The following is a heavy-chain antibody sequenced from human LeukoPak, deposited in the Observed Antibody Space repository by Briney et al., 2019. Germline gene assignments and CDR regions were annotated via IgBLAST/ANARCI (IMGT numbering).Heavy chain of an antibody. CDR2: IYTSETT. D-gene: IGHD6-19*01. V-gene: IGHV4-4*07. Sequence: SETLSLTCTVSGVSVTKYHWSWIRQPAGKGLEWIGRIYTSETTDYNPSLKSRVTMSVDTSKNQFSLKLSSVTAADTAVYYCARVAVSYYYYYMDVWGKGTTVTVSS. CDR3: ARVAVSYYYYYMDV. J-gene: IGHJ6*03. CDR1: GVSVTKYH.